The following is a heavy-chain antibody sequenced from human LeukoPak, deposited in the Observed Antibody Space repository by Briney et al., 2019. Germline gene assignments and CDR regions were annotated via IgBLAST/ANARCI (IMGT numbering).Heavy chain of an antibody. J-gene: IGHJ4*02. CDR3: ARESSIAARGIYFDY. V-gene: IGHV4-30-4*08. D-gene: IGHD6-6*01. Sequence: PSETLSLTCTVSGGSISSGDYYWSWIRQPPGKGLGWIWYIYYSGSTYYNPSLKSRVTISVDTSKNQFSLKLSSVTAADTAVYYCARESSIAARGIYFDYWGQGTLVTVSS. CDR2: IYYSGST. CDR1: GGSISSGDYY.